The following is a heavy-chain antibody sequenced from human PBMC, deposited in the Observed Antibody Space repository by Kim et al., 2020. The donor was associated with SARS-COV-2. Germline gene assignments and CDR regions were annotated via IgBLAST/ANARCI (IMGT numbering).Heavy chain of an antibody. CDR2: IYYSGST. J-gene: IGHJ3*02. CDR1: GGSISSGGYY. Sequence: SETLSLTCTVSGGSISSGGYYWSWIRQHPGKGLEWIGYIYYSGSTYYNPSLKSRVTISVDTSKNQFSLKLSSVTAADTAVYYCARPNRPGLLVAFDIWGQGTMVTVSS. V-gene: IGHV4-31*03. D-gene: IGHD2-15*01. CDR3: ARPNRPGLLVAFDI.